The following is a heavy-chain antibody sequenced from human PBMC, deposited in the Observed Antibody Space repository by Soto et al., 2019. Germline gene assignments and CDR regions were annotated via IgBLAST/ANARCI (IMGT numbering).Heavy chain of an antibody. CDR3: ASSPRGYCSSTSCRELGNYYGMDV. Sequence: GESLKISCKGSGYSFTSYWIGWVRQMPGKGLEWMGIIYPGDSDTRYGPSFQGQVTISADKSISTAYLQWSSLKASDTAMYYCASSPRGYCSSTSCRELGNYYGMDVWGQGTTVTVSS. V-gene: IGHV5-51*01. D-gene: IGHD2-2*01. J-gene: IGHJ6*02. CDR1: GYSFTSYW. CDR2: IYPGDSDT.